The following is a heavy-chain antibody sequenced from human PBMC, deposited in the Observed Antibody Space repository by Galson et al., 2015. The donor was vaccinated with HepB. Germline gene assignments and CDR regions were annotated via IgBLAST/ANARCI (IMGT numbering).Heavy chain of an antibody. CDR3: AKVGYDFWSGYYAGGWFDP. CDR2: ISYDGSNK. D-gene: IGHD3-3*01. J-gene: IGHJ5*02. Sequence: LRLSCAASGFTFSSYGMHWVRQAPGKGLEWVAVISYDGSNKYYADSVKGRFTISRDNSKNTLYLQMNSLRAEDTAVYYCAKVGYDFWSGYYAGGWFDPWGQGTLVTVSS. V-gene: IGHV3-30*18. CDR1: GFTFSSYG.